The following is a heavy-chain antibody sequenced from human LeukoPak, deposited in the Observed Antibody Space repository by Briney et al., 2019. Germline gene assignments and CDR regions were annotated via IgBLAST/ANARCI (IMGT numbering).Heavy chain of an antibody. J-gene: IGHJ6*02. CDR1: GFTFKNYA. V-gene: IGHV3-30*04. CDR3: ARDLEVVVPAASDPVYYYYGMDV. D-gene: IGHD2-2*01. CDR2: ISYDGSNK. Sequence: GGSLRLSCVVSGFTFKNYAMSWVRQAPGKGLEWVAVISYDGSNKYYADSVKGRFTISRDNSKNTLYLQMNSLRAEDTAVYYCARDLEVVVPAASDPVYYYYGMDVWGQGTTVTVSS.